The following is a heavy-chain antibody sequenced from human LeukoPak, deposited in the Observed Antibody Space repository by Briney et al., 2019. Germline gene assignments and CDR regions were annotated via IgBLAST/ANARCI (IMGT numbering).Heavy chain of an antibody. J-gene: IGHJ3*01. D-gene: IGHD3-10*01. CDR1: GGSFSGYY. Sequence: SETLSLTCAVYGGSFSGYYWSWIRQPPGKGLEWIGEINHSGSTNYNPPLKSRVTISVDTSKNQFSLKLSSVTAADTAIYYCARDYYLSGWGQGTMVTVSS. CDR3: ARDYYLSG. CDR2: INHSGST. V-gene: IGHV4-34*01.